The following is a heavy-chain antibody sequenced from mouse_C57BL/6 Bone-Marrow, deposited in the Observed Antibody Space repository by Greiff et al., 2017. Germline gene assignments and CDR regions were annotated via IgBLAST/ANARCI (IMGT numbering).Heavy chain of an antibody. V-gene: IGHV1-64*01. Sequence: QVQLQQPGAELVKPGASVKLSCKASGYTFTNYWMHWVQQRPGQGLEWIGMMYPNGGSPDYNEKFKSEATLSVDKSSRTAYMVLSSLTSEESEVYYCARACDYDDDTLDYWGQGTSVTVSS. CDR2: MYPNGGSP. J-gene: IGHJ4*01. CDR1: GYTFTNYW. CDR3: ARACDYDDDTLDY. D-gene: IGHD2-4*01.